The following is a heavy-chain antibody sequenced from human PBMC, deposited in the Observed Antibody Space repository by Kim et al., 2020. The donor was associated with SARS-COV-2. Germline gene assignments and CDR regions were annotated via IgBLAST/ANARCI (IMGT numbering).Heavy chain of an antibody. V-gene: IGHV3-48*01. J-gene: IGHJ6*02. CDR3: ARLVICTGGDG. CDR1: GFTFSSYS. CDR2: ISSSSSTI. D-gene: IGHD2-8*02. Sequence: GGSLRLSCAASGFTFSSYSMNWVRQAPGKGLEWVAYISSSSSTIYYADSVKGLFTISRDNAKNSLYLQMNSLRAEDTAVYYCARLVICTGGDGGGEGTT.